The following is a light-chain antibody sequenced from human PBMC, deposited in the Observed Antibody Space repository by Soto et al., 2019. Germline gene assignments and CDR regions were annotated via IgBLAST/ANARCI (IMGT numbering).Light chain of an antibody. CDR3: QQHNNWPPLT. Sequence: EVVMTQSPATLSVSPGERATLSCRASQFVSTNLAWYQQKPGQAPRLLIYSASTRATGIPARISGSGSGTEFTLTISSRQSEDSAVYYYQQHNNWPPLTFGGGTKVEIK. CDR1: QFVSTN. V-gene: IGKV3-15*01. CDR2: SAS. J-gene: IGKJ4*02.